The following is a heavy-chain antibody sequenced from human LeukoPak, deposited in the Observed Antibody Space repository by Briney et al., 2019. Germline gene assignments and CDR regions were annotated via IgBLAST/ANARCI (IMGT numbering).Heavy chain of an antibody. Sequence: TGGSLRLSCAASGFTFSSYGMHWVRQAPGKGLEWVAVISYDGSNKYYADSVKGRFTISRDNSKNTLYLQMNSLRAEDTAVYYCAKDRLSAVAGIPYYYYYGMDVWGQGTTVTVSS. CDR1: GFTFSSYG. V-gene: IGHV3-30*18. CDR2: ISYDGSNK. D-gene: IGHD6-19*01. CDR3: AKDRLSAVAGIPYYYYYGMDV. J-gene: IGHJ6*02.